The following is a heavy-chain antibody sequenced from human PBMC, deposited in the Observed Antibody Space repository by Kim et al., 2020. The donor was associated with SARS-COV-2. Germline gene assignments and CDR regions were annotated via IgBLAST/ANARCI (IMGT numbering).Heavy chain of an antibody. Sequence: GGSLRLSCGASGFTVNNFAMSWVRQAPGKGLEWVSTDPGGGGRTFYADSVKGRFTISRDNSKNTVFLQMNSVRAEDTAVYYCAKAQRVRSGWYVFEDWGQGTLVTVSS. CDR1: GFTVNNFA. CDR3: AKAQRVRSGWYVFED. CDR2: DPGGGGRT. J-gene: IGHJ4*02. D-gene: IGHD6-19*01. V-gene: IGHV3-23*01.